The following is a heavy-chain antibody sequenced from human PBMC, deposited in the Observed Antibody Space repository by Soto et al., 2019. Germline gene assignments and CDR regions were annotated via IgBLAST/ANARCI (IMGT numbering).Heavy chain of an antibody. V-gene: IGHV3-43*01. CDR2: ISWDGGST. Sequence: GGSLRLSCAASGFTFDDYTMHWVRQAPGKGLEWVSLISWDGGSTYYADSVKGRFTISRDNSKNSLYLQMNSLRTEDTALYYCAKQYSSSWDRYFDYWGQGTLVTVSS. CDR3: AKQYSSSWDRYFDY. CDR1: GFTFDDYT. J-gene: IGHJ4*02. D-gene: IGHD6-13*01.